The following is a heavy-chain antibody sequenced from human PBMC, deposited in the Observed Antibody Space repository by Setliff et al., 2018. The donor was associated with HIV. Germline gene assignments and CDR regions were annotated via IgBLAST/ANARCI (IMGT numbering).Heavy chain of an antibody. Sequence: EASVKVSCKASGGTFSSYAISWVRQAPGQGLEWMGGIIPIFGTANYAQKFQGRVTITADESTSTAYMELSSLRSEDTAVYYCARRQRKVGGGVALDYWGQGTLVTVS. J-gene: IGHJ4*02. CDR3: ARRQRKVGGGVALDY. D-gene: IGHD1-26*01. V-gene: IGHV1-69*13. CDR2: IIPIFGTA. CDR1: GGTFSSYA.